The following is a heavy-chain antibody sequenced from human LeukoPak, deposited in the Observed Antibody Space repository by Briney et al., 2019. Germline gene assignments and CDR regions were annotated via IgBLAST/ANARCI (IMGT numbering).Heavy chain of an antibody. Sequence: GGSLRLSCTASRFIFGDYAMNWVRQAPGKGLEWVGFIRSNAYGGTTEYAASVKGRFTIPRDDSKSIAYLQMNSLKTEDTAVYYCTRYRGYFDYWGPGTLVTVSS. J-gene: IGHJ4*02. CDR1: RFIFGDYA. CDR3: TRYRGYFDY. CDR2: IRSNAYGGTT. V-gene: IGHV3-49*04. D-gene: IGHD3-10*01.